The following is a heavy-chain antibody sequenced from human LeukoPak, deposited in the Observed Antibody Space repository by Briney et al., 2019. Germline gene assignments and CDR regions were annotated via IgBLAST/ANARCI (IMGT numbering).Heavy chain of an antibody. CDR1: GFSIRSFW. Sequence: AGESRRLSCAVSGFSIRSFWMSWVRQTPGKGLEWVADMNEDGSGTYYVDSVKGRFTVSRDNAKNSLYLQMSSLRAEDTAVYYCARDPAWGAIDYWGQGTLVTVSS. J-gene: IGHJ4*02. CDR2: MNEDGSGT. D-gene: IGHD7-27*01. V-gene: IGHV3-7*01. CDR3: ARDPAWGAIDY.